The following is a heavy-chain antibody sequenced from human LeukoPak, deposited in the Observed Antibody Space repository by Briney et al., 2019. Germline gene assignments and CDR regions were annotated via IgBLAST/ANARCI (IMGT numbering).Heavy chain of an antibody. CDR1: GFTLSSHA. V-gene: IGHV3-23*01. D-gene: IGHD2-2*01. Sequence: GGSLRLSCAASGFTLSSHAMGWVRQAPGKGLEWVSVISGSGGSTYYADSVKGRFTISKDNSKNTLYVQMNNLRAEDTAVYYCAKRGSTAYSTPHFDFWGQGALVTVSS. CDR2: ISGSGGST. CDR3: AKRGSTAYSTPHFDF. J-gene: IGHJ4*02.